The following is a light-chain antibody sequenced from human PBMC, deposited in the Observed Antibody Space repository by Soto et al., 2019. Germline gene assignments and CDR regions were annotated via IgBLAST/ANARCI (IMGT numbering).Light chain of an antibody. Sequence: EIVLTQSPATLSLSPGDRATLSCRASQSVGGYLAWYQQNPGQAPRLLIYDASNRVTGIPARFSGSGSGTDVTLTMSTLEPAEFAVYYSQQRSTWLHLSFGGGIQVDIK. J-gene: IGKJ4*01. CDR1: QSVGGY. CDR3: QQRSTWLHLS. CDR2: DAS. V-gene: IGKV3-11*01.